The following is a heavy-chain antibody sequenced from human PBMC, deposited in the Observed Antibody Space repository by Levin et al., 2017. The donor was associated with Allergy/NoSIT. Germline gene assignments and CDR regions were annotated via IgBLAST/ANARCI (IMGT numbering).Heavy chain of an antibody. J-gene: IGHJ3*02. Sequence: SETLSLTCTVSGGSISSGGYYWSWIRQHPGKGLEWIGYIYYSGSTYYNPSLKSRVTISVDTSKNQFSLKLSSVTAADTAVYYCARERADILTGPGGDAFDIWGQGTMVTVSS. CDR3: ARERADILTGPGGDAFDI. CDR2: IYYSGST. CDR1: GGSISSGGYY. D-gene: IGHD3-9*01. V-gene: IGHV4-31*03.